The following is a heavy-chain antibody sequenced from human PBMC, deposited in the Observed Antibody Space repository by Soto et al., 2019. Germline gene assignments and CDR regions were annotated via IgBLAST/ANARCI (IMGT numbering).Heavy chain of an antibody. D-gene: IGHD2-15*01. CDR2: INSDGSST. V-gene: IGHV3-74*01. CDR1: GFTFSSYW. CDR3: VRTSLVVVAATREDY. J-gene: IGHJ4*02. Sequence: EVQLVESGVGLVQPGESLRLSCAASGFTFSSYWMHWVRQAPGKGLVWVSRINSDGSSTSYAGSVKGRFTISRDNAKNTLYLQMNSLRAEDTAVYYCVRTSLVVVAATREDYWGQGTLVTVSS.